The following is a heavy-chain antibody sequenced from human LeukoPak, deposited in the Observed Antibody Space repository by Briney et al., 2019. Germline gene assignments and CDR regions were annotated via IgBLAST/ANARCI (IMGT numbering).Heavy chain of an antibody. D-gene: IGHD1-14*01. CDR1: GYTFTGYY. CDR3: ARDLAARSGHDY. Sequence: ASVKVSCKASGYTFTGYYMHWVRQAPGQGLEWMGWINPNSGGTNYAQKFQGRVTMTRDTSTSTVYMELSSLRSEDTAVYYCARDLAARSGHDYWGQGTLVTVSS. J-gene: IGHJ4*02. CDR2: INPNSGGT. V-gene: IGHV1-2*02.